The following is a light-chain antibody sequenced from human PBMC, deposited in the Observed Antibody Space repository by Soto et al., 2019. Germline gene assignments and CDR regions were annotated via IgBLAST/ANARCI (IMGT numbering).Light chain of an antibody. J-gene: IGLJ1*01. CDR1: SSDFGGYNY. V-gene: IGLV2-14*03. Sequence: QSVLTQPASVSGSPGQSITISCTGTSSDFGGYNYVSWYQRHPGKAPKLMIFDVSNRPSGVSNRFSGSKSANTASLTISGLQAEDEADYFCSPYTSSTTPYVFGTGTKVTVL. CDR2: DVS. CDR3: SPYTSSTTPYV.